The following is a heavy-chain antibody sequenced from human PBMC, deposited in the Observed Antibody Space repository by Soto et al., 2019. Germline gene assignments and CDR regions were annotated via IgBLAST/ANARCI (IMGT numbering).Heavy chain of an antibody. CDR3: AKGGGSYLHDAFDI. J-gene: IGHJ3*02. D-gene: IGHD1-26*01. CDR2: ISYDGSNK. Sequence: GGSLRLSCAASGFTFSSYAMHWVRQAPGKGLEWVAVISYDGSNKYYADSVKGRFTISRDNSKNTLYLQMNSLRAEDTAVYYCAKGGGSYLHDAFDIWGQGTMVTVSS. V-gene: IGHV3-30*04. CDR1: GFTFSSYA.